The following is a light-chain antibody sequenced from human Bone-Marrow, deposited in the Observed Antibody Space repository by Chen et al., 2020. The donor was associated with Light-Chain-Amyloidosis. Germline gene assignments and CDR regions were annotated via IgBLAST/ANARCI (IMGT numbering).Light chain of an antibody. CDR3: QVWDRSSDRPV. V-gene: IGLV3-21*02. J-gene: IGLJ3*02. CDR2: DDS. Sequence: SYVLTQPSSGSVATGQTATIACGGTNIGSPSVHWYQQTPGHAPLLVVYDDSDRPSGIPERLSGSNSGNTATLTISRVEAGDAADYYCQVWDRSSDRPVFGGGTKLTVL. CDR1: NIGSPS.